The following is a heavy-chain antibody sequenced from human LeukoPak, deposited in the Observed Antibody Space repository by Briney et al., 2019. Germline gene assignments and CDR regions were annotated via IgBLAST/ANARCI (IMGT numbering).Heavy chain of an antibody. J-gene: IGHJ4*02. CDR2: ISGSGGST. D-gene: IGHD6-6*01. CDR3: AKDWSYSSSSAYYFDY. V-gene: IGHV3-23*01. Sequence: GGSLRLSCAASGLTFSSYAMSWVRQAPGNGLEWVSAISGSGGSTYYADSVKGRFTISRDNSKNTLYLQMNSRRAEDTAVYYCAKDWSYSSSSAYYFDYWGQGTLVTVSS. CDR1: GLTFSSYA.